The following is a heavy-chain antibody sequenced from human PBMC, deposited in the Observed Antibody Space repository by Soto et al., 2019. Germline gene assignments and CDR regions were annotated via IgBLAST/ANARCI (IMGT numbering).Heavy chain of an antibody. J-gene: IGHJ6*02. D-gene: IGHD2-2*01. V-gene: IGHV3-23*01. Sequence: PGGSLRLSCAASGFTFSSYVMKWVRQAPGKGLEWVSLIGGSGTPTYYADSVKGRFTISRDNSGNTLFLEMYSLRAEDTAVYYCARYIPGVRYYGMDVWGQGTTVTVSS. CDR1: GFTFSSYV. CDR3: ARYIPGVRYYGMDV. CDR2: IGGSGTPT.